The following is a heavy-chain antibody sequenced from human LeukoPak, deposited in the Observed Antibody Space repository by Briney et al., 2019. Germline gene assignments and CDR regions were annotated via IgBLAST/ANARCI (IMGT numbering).Heavy chain of an antibody. D-gene: IGHD3-3*01. CDR3: ARGGGTIFGVLITIGDYMDV. J-gene: IGHJ6*03. CDR1: GFTFSSYG. CDR2: ISYDGRNK. Sequence: PGGSLRLSCAASGFTFSSYGMHWVRQAPGKGLEWVAVISYDGRNKFYADSVKGRFTLSRDSSKNTLYLQMNSLRAEDTALYYCARGGGTIFGVLITIGDYMDVWGKGTTVTVSS. V-gene: IGHV3-30*03.